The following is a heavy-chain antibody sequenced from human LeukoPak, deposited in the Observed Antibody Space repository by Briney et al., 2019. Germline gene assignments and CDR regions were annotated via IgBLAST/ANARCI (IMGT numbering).Heavy chain of an antibody. CDR1: GGSINSYY. CDR3: ARVTGYMTEDYFDY. Sequence: SGTLSLTCTVSGGSINSYYWSWIRQPPGKGLEWVGYIYYSGSTNYNPSLKSRVTISVDTSKNQFSLRLSSVTAADTAVYYCARVTGYMTEDYFDYWGQGTLITVSS. J-gene: IGHJ4*02. V-gene: IGHV4-59*01. CDR2: IYYSGST. D-gene: IGHD6-13*01.